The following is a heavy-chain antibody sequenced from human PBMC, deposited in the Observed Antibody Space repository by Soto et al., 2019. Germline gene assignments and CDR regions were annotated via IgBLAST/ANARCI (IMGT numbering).Heavy chain of an antibody. Sequence: SVKVSCKASGFTFTSSAVQWVRQARGQRLEWIGWIVVGSGNTNYAQKFQERVTITRDMSTSTAYMELSSLRSEDTAVYYCAAASSSREYCSGGSCLYYYYGMDVWGQGTTVTVSS. D-gene: IGHD2-15*01. CDR1: GFTFTSSA. V-gene: IGHV1-58*01. CDR3: AAASSSREYCSGGSCLYYYYGMDV. CDR2: IVVGSGNT. J-gene: IGHJ6*02.